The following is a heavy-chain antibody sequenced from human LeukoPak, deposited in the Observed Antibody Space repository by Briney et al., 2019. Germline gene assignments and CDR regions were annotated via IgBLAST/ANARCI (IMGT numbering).Heavy chain of an antibody. Sequence: SETLSLTCTVSGCSIRSSGYYWGWIRQPPGKGLEWIVSIYYSGSTYYNPSLKSRVTISVDTSKNQFSLKLSSVTAADTAVYYCAREIRTYYDFWSGYYLAFDPWGQGTLVTVSS. CDR1: GCSIRSSGYY. CDR3: AREIRTYYDFWSGYYLAFDP. CDR2: IYYSGST. J-gene: IGHJ5*02. V-gene: IGHV4-39*07. D-gene: IGHD3-3*01.